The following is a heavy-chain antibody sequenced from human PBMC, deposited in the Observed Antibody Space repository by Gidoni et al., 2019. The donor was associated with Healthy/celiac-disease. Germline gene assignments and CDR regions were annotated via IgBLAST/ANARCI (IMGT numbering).Heavy chain of an antibody. CDR2: IWYDGSNK. CDR3: ARDSSPIYYDSSGYYY. J-gene: IGHJ4*02. V-gene: IGHV3-33*01. CDR1: GFPFSSYG. D-gene: IGHD3-22*01. Sequence: QVQLVESGGGVVQPGRSLRLSCAASGFPFSSYGMHWVRQAPGKGLEWVAVIWYDGSNKYYADSVKGRFTISRENSKNTRYLQMNSLRAEDTAVYYCARDSSPIYYDSSGYYYWGQGTLVTVSS.